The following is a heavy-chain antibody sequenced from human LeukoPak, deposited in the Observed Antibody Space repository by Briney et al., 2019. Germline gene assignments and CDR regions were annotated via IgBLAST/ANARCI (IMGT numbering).Heavy chain of an antibody. Sequence: PGGSLRLSCAASGFTFDDYAMHWVRQAPGKGLEWVSGISWNSGSIGYADSVKGRFTISRDNAKNSQYLQMNSLRAEDTAVYYCARDGLAAATFHWSFGLWGRGTLVTVSS. D-gene: IGHD6-13*01. J-gene: IGHJ2*01. V-gene: IGHV3-9*01. CDR1: GFTFDDYA. CDR2: ISWNSGSI. CDR3: ARDGLAAATFHWSFGL.